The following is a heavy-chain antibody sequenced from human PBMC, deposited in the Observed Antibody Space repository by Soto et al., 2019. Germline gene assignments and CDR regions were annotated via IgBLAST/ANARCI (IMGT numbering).Heavy chain of an antibody. CDR3: AKDGDQGIVLVPAAPFILYGMDV. J-gene: IGHJ6*02. V-gene: IGHV3-30*18. Sequence: QVQLVESGGGVVQPGRSLRLSCAASGFTFSSYGMHWVRQAPGKGLEWVAVISYDGSNKYYADSVKGRFTISRDNSKNTMYLQMNSLRAEDTAVYHCAKDGDQGIVLVPAAPFILYGMDVWGQGTPVTVSS. D-gene: IGHD2-2*01. CDR2: ISYDGSNK. CDR1: GFTFSSYG.